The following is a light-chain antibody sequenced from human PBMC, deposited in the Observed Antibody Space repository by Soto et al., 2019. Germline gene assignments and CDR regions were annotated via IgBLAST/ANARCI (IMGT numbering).Light chain of an antibody. CDR1: QDVTTN. V-gene: IGKV3-11*01. Sequence: EISMTQFPAILSASPGGGATLSCRAAQDVTTNFAWYQLRRGQPPRLLIYDESNRATGIPARFSGSGSGTDFTLTISSLEHEDFEVYYCQQRSSWPLTLGGGTKVDIK. CDR2: DES. J-gene: IGKJ4*01. CDR3: QQRSSWPLT.